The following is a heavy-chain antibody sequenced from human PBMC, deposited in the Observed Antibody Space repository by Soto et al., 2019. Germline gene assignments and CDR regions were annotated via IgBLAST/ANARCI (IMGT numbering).Heavy chain of an antibody. Sequence: PGGSLRLSCAASGFTFSSYGMHWVRQAPGKGLEWVAVISYDGSNKYYADSVKGRFTISRDNSKNTLYLQMNSLRAEDTAVYYCAKDRAVQWDNGPFDYWGQGTLVTVSS. V-gene: IGHV3-30*18. CDR2: ISYDGSNK. CDR3: AKDRAVQWDNGPFDY. CDR1: GFTFSSYG. J-gene: IGHJ4*02. D-gene: IGHD1-26*01.